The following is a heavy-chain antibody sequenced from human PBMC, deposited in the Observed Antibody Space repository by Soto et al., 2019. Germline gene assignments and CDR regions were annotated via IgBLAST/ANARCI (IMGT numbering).Heavy chain of an antibody. Sequence: GGSLRLSCAASGVTFSDYSMNWVRQAPGKGLEWVSSISSSSSYISYADSVKGRFTISRDNAKNSLYLQMNSLRAEDTAVYYCARVVDYYDPYYYYGMDVWGQGTTVTVSS. J-gene: IGHJ6*02. D-gene: IGHD3-22*01. CDR3: ARVVDYYDPYYYYGMDV. CDR1: GVTFSDYS. CDR2: ISSSSSYI. V-gene: IGHV3-21*01.